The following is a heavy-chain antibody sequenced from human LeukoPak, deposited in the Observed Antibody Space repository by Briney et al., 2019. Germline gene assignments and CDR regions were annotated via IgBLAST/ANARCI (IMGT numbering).Heavy chain of an antibody. CDR1: GYSISSGYY. CDR3: ARDVRRTFDY. V-gene: IGHV4-38-2*02. D-gene: IGHD3/OR15-3a*01. Sequence: PSETLSLTCTVSGYSISSGYYWGWIRQPPGKGLEWIGSIYHSGSTYYNPSLKSRVTISVDTSKNHFSLKLSSVTAADTAVYYCARDVRRTFDYWGQGTLVTVSS. CDR2: IYHSGST. J-gene: IGHJ4*02.